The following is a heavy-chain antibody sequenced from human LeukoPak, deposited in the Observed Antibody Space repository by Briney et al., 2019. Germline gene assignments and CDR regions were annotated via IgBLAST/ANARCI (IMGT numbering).Heavy chain of an antibody. V-gene: IGHV1-2*02. D-gene: IGHD1-26*01. J-gene: IGHJ4*02. CDR1: GYTFTGYY. CDR3: ARDLATTSTWEFDY. CDR2: IYPNSGGT. Sequence: ASVKVSCKASGYTFTGYYMHWVRQAPGQGLEWMGWIYPNSGGTRYAQKFQGRVTMTRDTSISTAYMELSGLTSDDTAVFYCARDLATTSTWEFDYWGQGTLVSVSS.